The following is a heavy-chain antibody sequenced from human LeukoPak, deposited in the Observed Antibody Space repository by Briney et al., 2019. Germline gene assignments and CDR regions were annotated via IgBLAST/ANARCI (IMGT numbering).Heavy chain of an antibody. CDR2: ISSSSSYI. CDR3: ARNSPSPSYYMDV. Sequence: GGSLRLSCAAPRFTFSSYEMKWVRQAPGKGLEWVSSISSSSSYIYYADSVKGRFTISRDNAKNSLYLQINSLRAEDTAVYYCARNSPSPSYYMDVWGKGTTVTVSS. J-gene: IGHJ6*03. CDR1: RFTFSSYE. V-gene: IGHV3-21*01.